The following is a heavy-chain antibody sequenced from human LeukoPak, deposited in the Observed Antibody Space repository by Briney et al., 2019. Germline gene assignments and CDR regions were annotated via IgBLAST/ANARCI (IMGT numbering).Heavy chain of an antibody. CDR3: ARLDYDILTGYYYGMDV. D-gene: IGHD3-9*01. CDR1: GFTFSSYG. J-gene: IGHJ6*02. V-gene: IGHV3-30*19. Sequence: QPGRSLRLSCAASGFTFSSYGMHWVRQAPGKGLEWVAVISYDGSNKYYADSVKGRFTISRDNSKNTLYLQMNSLRAEDTAVYYCARLDYDILTGYYYGMDVWGQGTTVTVSS. CDR2: ISYDGSNK.